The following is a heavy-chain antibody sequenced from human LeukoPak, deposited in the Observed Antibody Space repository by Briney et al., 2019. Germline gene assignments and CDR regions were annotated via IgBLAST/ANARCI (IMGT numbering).Heavy chain of an antibody. CDR3: ARGSYDSRGYYSDYHFYMEL. CDR1: GYTFTGYY. CDR2: INPYNGDT. Sequence: AASVRVSCKASGYTFTGYYLHWVRQAPGQGLEWMGWINPYNGDTNYSQKFKGRVTLTRDTSTTTSYMDLSRLTSDDTAVYFCARGSYDSRGYYSDYHFYMELWGKGTTVTVSS. J-gene: IGHJ6*03. V-gene: IGHV1-2*02. D-gene: IGHD3-22*01.